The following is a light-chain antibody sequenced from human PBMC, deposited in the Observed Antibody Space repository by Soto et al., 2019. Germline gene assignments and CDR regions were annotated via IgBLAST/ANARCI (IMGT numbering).Light chain of an antibody. CDR1: QSVGDTV. V-gene: IGKV3-20*01. Sequence: EIVLTQSPGTLSLSPGEIATLSCRASQSVGDTVLSWYQQKPGLAPRLLIYGVSNRASGIPDRFSGSGSGTDFILTIIRLEPEDFAVYYCGQFVSSPPRTFGQGTKVEIK. CDR2: GVS. J-gene: IGKJ1*01. CDR3: GQFVSSPPRT.